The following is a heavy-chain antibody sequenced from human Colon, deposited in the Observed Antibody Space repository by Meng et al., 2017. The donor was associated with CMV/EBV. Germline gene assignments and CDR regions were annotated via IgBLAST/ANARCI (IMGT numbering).Heavy chain of an antibody. CDR1: GFTFSSDV. CDR3: ARRFEYSSSYGVDV. CDR2: ISHDGTIT. D-gene: IGHD6-13*01. Sequence: GESLKISCAASGFTFSSDVMHWVRQAPGKGLVWVARISHDGTITTYVDSVKGRFTISRDNARNTLYLQMNSLRAEDTAVYYCARRFEYSSSYGVDVWGQGTLVTVSS. V-gene: IGHV3-74*03. J-gene: IGHJ4*02.